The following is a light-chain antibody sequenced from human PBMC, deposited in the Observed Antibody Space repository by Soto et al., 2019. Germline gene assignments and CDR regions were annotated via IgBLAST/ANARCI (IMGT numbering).Light chain of an antibody. CDR2: GAS. CDR1: QSVRSNY. Sequence: EIVLTQSPGTLSLSPGERATLSCRASQSVRSNYLAWYQQKPGQAHRHLIYGASSRATGIPDRFSDSGTGTDYTLSINRLEPEDFAVSYCPQYGPSPRRFGRATNVEIK. CDR3: PQYGPSPRR. V-gene: IGKV3-20*01. J-gene: IGKJ1*01.